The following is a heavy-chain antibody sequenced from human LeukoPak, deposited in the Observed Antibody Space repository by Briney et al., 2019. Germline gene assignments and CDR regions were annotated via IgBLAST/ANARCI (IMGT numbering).Heavy chain of an antibody. J-gene: IGHJ4*02. V-gene: IGHV1-46*01. CDR2: INPRGGST. CDR1: GYTFTNYH. D-gene: IGHD4-17*01. CDR3: ARDGGHYGDSDS. Sequence: ASVKVSCKASGYTFTNYHMHWVRQAPGQGLEWMGKINPRGGSTTYAQKIQGRVTMTSGTSTGTFYMQLSGLTSEDTAVYYCARDGGHYGDSDSWGQGTQVTVSA.